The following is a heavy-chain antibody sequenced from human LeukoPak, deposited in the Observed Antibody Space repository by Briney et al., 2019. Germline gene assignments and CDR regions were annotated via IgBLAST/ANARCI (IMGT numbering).Heavy chain of an antibody. J-gene: IGHJ6*02. CDR3: ARPVGYCSSTSCARGTYYYYGMDV. D-gene: IGHD2-2*01. V-gene: IGHV3-30-3*01. CDR1: GFTFSSYA. Sequence: GGSLRLSCAASGFTFSSYAMHWVRQAPGKGLEGVAVISYDGSNKYYADSVKGRFTISRDNYKNTLYLQMNSLRAEDTAVYYCARPVGYCSSTSCARGTYYYYGMDVWGQGTTVTVSS. CDR2: ISYDGSNK.